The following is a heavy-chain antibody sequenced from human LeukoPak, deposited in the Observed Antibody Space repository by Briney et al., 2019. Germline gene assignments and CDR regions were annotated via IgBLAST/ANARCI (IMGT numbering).Heavy chain of an antibody. Sequence: QPGGSLRLSCAAYGFTVSSNYMSWVRQAPGKGLEWVSVIYSGGSTYYADSVKGRFAISRDNSKNTLYLQMNSLRAEDTAVYYCARDLEASFDYWGQGTLVTVSS. CDR2: IYSGGST. D-gene: IGHD1-1*01. CDR1: GFTVSSNY. V-gene: IGHV3-66*01. J-gene: IGHJ4*02. CDR3: ARDLEASFDY.